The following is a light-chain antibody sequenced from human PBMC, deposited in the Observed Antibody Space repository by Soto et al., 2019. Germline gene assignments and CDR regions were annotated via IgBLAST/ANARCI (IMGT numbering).Light chain of an antibody. CDR1: GSISSNY. J-gene: IGKJ1*01. CDR2: AAA. Sequence: DIVVTQSAGTLSLSPGERATLSCGPSGSISSNYVGWYQQKPCQAPRLLIEAAASRATDIGDRTSVSGPGTNFYPNISPLEPEDFAVYYSQRYNTWNPWTFCQGT. CDR3: QRYNTWNPWT. V-gene: IGKV3-20*01.